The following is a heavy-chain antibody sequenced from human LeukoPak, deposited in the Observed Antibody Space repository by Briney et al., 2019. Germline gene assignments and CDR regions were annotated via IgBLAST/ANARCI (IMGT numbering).Heavy chain of an antibody. CDR1: GYTFTSYD. Sequence: GASVKVSCKASGYTFTSYDINWVRQATGQGLEWMGWMNPNSGNTGYAQKFQGRVTMTRNTSISTAYMELSNLRSEDTAVYYCAYAKSIAASYYFDYWGQGTLVTVSS. D-gene: IGHD6-6*01. CDR3: AYAKSIAASYYFDY. CDR2: MNPNSGNT. V-gene: IGHV1-8*01. J-gene: IGHJ4*02.